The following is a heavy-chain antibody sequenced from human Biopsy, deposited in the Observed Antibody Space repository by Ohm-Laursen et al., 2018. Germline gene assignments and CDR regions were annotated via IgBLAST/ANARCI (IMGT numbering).Heavy chain of an antibody. V-gene: IGHV4-34*09. J-gene: IGHJ4*02. CDR2: INHSGRT. D-gene: IGHD1-14*01. CDR3: TRKPNSLYYLVH. CDR1: GYSFNGYY. Sequence: SQTLSLTCAVYGYSFNGYYWSWIRQTPGKGLEWIGEINHSGRTNYNPSLKSRVTISVDTSKNQFFLKVSPVTAADTAVYFCTRKPNSLYYLVHGGQGNRVTVSS.